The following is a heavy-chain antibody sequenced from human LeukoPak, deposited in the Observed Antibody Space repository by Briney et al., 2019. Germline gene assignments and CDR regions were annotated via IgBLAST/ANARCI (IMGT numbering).Heavy chain of an antibody. CDR3: TARIAAAAYYFDY. CDR2: IRSKAYGGTT. J-gene: IGHJ4*02. CDR1: GFTFGDYA. V-gene: IGHV3-49*03. Sequence: GGSLRLSCTASGFTFGDYAMSWFRQAPGKGLEWVGFIRSKAYGGTTEYAASVKGRFTISRDDSKSIAYLQMNSLKTEDTAVYYCTARIAAAAYYFDYWGQGTLVTVSS. D-gene: IGHD6-13*01.